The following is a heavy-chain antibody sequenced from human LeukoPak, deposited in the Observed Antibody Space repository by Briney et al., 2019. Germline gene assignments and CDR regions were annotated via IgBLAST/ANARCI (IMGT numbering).Heavy chain of an antibody. J-gene: IGHJ4*02. D-gene: IGHD3-10*01. CDR3: ARVVWFGETIDY. Sequence: GGSLRLSCAASGFSFSDYYMSWIRQAPGKGLEWVSYISSSGGTIYYADSVKGRFTISRDNAKNSLYLQMNSLRAEDTAVYYCARVVWFGETIDYWGQGTLVTVSS. CDR2: ISSSGGTI. CDR1: GFSFSDYY. V-gene: IGHV3-11*04.